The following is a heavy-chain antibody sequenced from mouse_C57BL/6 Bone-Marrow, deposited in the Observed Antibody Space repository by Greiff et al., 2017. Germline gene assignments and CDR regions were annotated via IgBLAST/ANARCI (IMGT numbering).Heavy chain of an antibody. D-gene: IGHD1-1*01. J-gene: IGHJ1*03. CDR2: ILPGSGST. CDR1: GYTFTGYW. Sequence: QVQLQQSGAELMKPGASVKLSCKATGYTFTGYWIEWVKQRPGHGLEWIGEILPGSGSTNYNEKFKGKATFTVDTSSHTAYMQLSSLTTEDSAIYYCAGDPFDYYGSSHWYFDVWGTGTTVTVSS. CDR3: AGDPFDYYGSSHWYFDV. V-gene: IGHV1-9*01.